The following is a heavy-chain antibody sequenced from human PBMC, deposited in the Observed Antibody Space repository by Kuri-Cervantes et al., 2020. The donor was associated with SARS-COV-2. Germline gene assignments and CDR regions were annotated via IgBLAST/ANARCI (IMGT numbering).Heavy chain of an antibody. V-gene: IGHV4-30-4*01. CDR3: ARGVPGYYDFWSGYSTRWSDP. CDR2: IYYSGST. D-gene: IGHD3-3*01. CDR1: GGSISSGDYY. Sequence: SETLSLTCTVSGGSISSGDYYWSWIRQPPGKGLEWIGYIYYSGSTYYNPSLKSRVTISVDTSKNQFSLKLSSVTAADTAVYYCARGVPGYYDFWSGYSTRWSDPWGQGTLVTVSS. J-gene: IGHJ5*02.